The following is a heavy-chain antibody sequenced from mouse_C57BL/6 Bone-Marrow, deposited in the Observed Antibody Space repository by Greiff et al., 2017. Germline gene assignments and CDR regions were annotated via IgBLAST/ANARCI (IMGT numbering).Heavy chain of an antibody. CDR1: GYTFTSYW. V-gene: IGHV1-64*01. J-gene: IGHJ1*03. Sequence: VQLQQPGAELVKPGASVKLSCKASGYTFTSYWMHWVKQRPGQGLEWIGMIHPNSGSTNYNEKFKSKATLTVDKSSSTAYMQLSSLTSEDSAVYYCARKNYSNLYWYFDVWGTGTTVTVSS. D-gene: IGHD2-5*01. CDR3: ARKNYSNLYWYFDV. CDR2: IHPNSGST.